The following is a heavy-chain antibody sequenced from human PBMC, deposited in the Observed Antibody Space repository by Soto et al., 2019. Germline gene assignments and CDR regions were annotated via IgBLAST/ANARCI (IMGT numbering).Heavy chain of an antibody. J-gene: IGHJ4*02. Sequence: QVQLQQWGAGLLKPSETLSLTCAVYGGSFSGFSWTWIRQSPGKGLEWIGQINHSGSTIYNPSLKSRVTISVETSKNQFSLELSSVTAADTAVYYCARGLFSGDDYSWGWYYFDDWGQGTLVTVSS. V-gene: IGHV4-34*01. D-gene: IGHD5-12*01. CDR2: INHSGST. CDR1: GGSFSGFS. CDR3: ARGLFSGDDYSWGWYYFDD.